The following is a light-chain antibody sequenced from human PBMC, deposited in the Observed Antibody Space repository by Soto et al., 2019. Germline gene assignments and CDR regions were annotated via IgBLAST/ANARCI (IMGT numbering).Light chain of an antibody. V-gene: IGKV1-5*03. CDR1: QNIDRR. CDR3: QHYNSYPWT. J-gene: IGKJ1*01. Sequence: DIQMTQSPSTLSASVGDSVTITCRASQNIDRRLAWYQQKPGKAPHLLIYGASSLESGVPSRFSGSGSGTEFSLTVSSLRPDDFATYYCQHYNSYPWTFGQGTKGELK. CDR2: GAS.